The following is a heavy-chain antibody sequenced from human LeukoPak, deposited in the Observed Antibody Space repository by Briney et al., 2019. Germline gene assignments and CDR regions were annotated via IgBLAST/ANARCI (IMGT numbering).Heavy chain of an antibody. CDR1: GGSVGSYY. Sequence: SSETLSLTCTVSGGSVGSYYWSWIRQPPGKGLEWIGYIKSSGSSNYNPSLKSRVTISMDTSKNQFSLRLNSVTAADTAVYYCARDGTVATNWFDPWGQGTLVTVSS. CDR3: ARDGTVATNWFDP. V-gene: IGHV4-59*02. J-gene: IGHJ5*02. CDR2: IKSSGSS. D-gene: IGHD5-12*01.